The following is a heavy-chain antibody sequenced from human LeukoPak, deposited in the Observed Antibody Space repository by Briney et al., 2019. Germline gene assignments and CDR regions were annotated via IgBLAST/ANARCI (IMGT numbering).Heavy chain of an antibody. CDR2: INPNSGGT. CDR3: ARRSSGYSRLDDAFDI. CDR1: GYTFTGYY. Sequence: ASVKVSCKASGYTFTGYYMHWVRQAPGQGLEWMGWINPNSGGTNYAQKFQGRVTMTRDTSISTAYMELSRLRSEDTAVYYCARRSSGYSRLDDAFDIWGQGTMVTVSS. D-gene: IGHD3-22*01. V-gene: IGHV1-2*02. J-gene: IGHJ3*02.